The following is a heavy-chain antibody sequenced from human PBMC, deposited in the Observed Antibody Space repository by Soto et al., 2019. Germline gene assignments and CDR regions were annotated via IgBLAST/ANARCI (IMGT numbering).Heavy chain of an antibody. Sequence: QVQLVESGGGVVQPGRSLRLSCEASGFTFRSHGMHWVRQAPGKGLEWLAVIWYDGSEKYYADSVKGRFTISRDNSKNTLYPQMNSLTVEDTAVYYCARWSDNKVVDPWGQGTVVTVS. CDR2: IWYDGSEK. CDR1: GFTFRSHG. CDR3: ARWSDNKVVDP. D-gene: IGHD1-1*01. J-gene: IGHJ5*02. V-gene: IGHV3-33*01.